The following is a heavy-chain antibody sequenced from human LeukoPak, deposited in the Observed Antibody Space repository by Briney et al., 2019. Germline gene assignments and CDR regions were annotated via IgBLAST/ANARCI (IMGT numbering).Heavy chain of an antibody. Sequence: SQTLSLTCTVSGGSISSGGYYWSWIRQHPGKGLEWIGYIYYSGSTYYNPSLKSRVTISVDTSKNQFSLKLSSVTAADTAVYYCARDRTSQRKDAFDIWGQGTMVTVSS. CDR1: GGSISSGGYY. CDR2: IYYSGST. J-gene: IGHJ3*02. V-gene: IGHV4-31*03. CDR3: ARDRTSQRKDAFDI.